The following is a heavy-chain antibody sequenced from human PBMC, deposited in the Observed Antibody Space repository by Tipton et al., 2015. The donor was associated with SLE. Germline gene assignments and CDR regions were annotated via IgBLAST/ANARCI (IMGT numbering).Heavy chain of an antibody. J-gene: IGHJ4*02. V-gene: IGHV3-7*01. CDR2: IKQDGSGR. CDR1: GFTFSRYW. CDR3: ARGPWGGDF. Sequence: SLRLSCAASGFTFSRYWMSWVRRAPGKGLEWVANIKQDGSGRYYVDSVKGRFTISRDNPMNSLYLQMNSLRAEDTAVYYCARGPWGGDFWGQGTLVTVSS. D-gene: IGHD7-27*01.